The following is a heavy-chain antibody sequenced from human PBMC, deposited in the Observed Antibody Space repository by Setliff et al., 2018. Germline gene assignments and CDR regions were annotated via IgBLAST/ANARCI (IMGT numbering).Heavy chain of an antibody. CDR3: ARDVSPYGSGNYYVINWFDP. CDR2: INPDKGNT. CDR1: GYTFTDYA. D-gene: IGHD3-10*01. V-gene: IGHV1-3*01. J-gene: IGHJ5*02. Sequence: ASVKVSCKASGYTFTDYAIHWVRQAPGQRPECMGWINPDKGNTKYSQKFQDRVTIIRDTSASTAYMELSSLRSEDTAVYYCARDVSPYGSGNYYVINWFDPWGQGTLVTVSS.